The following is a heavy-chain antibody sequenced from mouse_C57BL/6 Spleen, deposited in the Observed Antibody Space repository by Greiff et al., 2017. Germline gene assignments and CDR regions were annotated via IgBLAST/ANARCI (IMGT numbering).Heavy chain of an antibody. J-gene: IGHJ3*01. Sequence: VQLQQSGPVLVKPGASVKMSCKASGYTFTDYYMNWVKQSHGKSLEWIGVINPYNGGTSYNQKFKGKATLTVDKSSSTAYMELNSLTSEDSAVYYCAREKAYGNSWFAYWGQGTLVTVSA. CDR2: INPYNGGT. CDR1: GYTFTDYY. D-gene: IGHD2-1*01. CDR3: AREKAYGNSWFAY. V-gene: IGHV1-19*01.